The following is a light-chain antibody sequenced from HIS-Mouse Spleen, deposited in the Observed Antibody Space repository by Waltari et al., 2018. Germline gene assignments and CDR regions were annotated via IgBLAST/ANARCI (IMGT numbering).Light chain of an antibody. CDR3: CSYAGSSTWV. CDR1: SREVGRYYL. CDR2: EGS. Sequence: QSALTQPASVSGSPGQSISISCTGNSREVGRYYLVSWYQQHPGKAPQRMIYEGSNRPSGVSNRFSGSKSGNTASLTISGLQAEDEADYYCCSYAGSSTWVFGGGTKLTVL. J-gene: IGLJ3*02. V-gene: IGLV2-23*01.